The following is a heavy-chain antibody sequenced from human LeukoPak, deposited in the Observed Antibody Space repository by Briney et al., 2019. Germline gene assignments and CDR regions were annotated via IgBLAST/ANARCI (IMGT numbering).Heavy chain of an antibody. Sequence: KPSETLSLTCTVSGGPISSSSYYWGWIRQPPGKGLEWIGSIYYSGSTYYNPSLKSRVTISVDTSKNQFSLKLSSVTAADTAVYYCARQRVLRFLEWLTRAFDIWGQGTMVTVSS. J-gene: IGHJ3*02. CDR2: IYYSGST. D-gene: IGHD3-3*01. CDR3: ARQRVLRFLEWLTRAFDI. CDR1: GGPISSSSYY. V-gene: IGHV4-39*01.